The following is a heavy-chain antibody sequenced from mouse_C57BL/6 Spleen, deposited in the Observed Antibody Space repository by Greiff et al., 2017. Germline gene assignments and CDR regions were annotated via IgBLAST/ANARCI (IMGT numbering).Heavy chain of an antibody. CDR2: IHPNSGST. V-gene: IGHV1-64*01. Sequence: QVQLKQPGAELVKPGASVKLSCKASGYTFTSYWMHWVKQRPGQGLEWIGMIHPNSGSTNYNEKFKSKATLTVDKSSSTAYMQLRSLTSEDSAVYYCAREDDGYAYAMDYWGQGTSVTVSA. J-gene: IGHJ4*01. CDR3: AREDDGYAYAMDY. D-gene: IGHD2-3*01. CDR1: GYTFTSYW.